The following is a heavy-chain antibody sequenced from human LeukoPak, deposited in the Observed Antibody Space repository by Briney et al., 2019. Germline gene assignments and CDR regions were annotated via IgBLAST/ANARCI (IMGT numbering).Heavy chain of an antibody. J-gene: IGHJ4*02. CDR2: ISGSGGST. CDR1: GFTFSSYA. D-gene: IGHD3-10*02. Sequence: GGSLRLSCAASGFTFSSYAMSWVRQAPGKGLEWVPAISGSGGSTYYADSVKGRFTISRDNSKNTLYLQINSLRAEDTAVYYCAKDFLRAPTHDYLRKGDYWGQGTLVTVSS. CDR3: AKDFLRAPTHDYLRKGDY. V-gene: IGHV3-23*01.